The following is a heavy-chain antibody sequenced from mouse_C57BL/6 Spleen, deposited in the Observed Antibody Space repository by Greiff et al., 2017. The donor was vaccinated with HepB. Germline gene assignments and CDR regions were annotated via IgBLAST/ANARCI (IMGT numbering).Heavy chain of an antibody. J-gene: IGHJ4*01. Sequence: QVQLQQSGPELVKPGASVKISCKASGYAFSSSWMNWVKQRPGKGLEWIGRIYPGDGDTNYNGKFKGKATLTADKSSSTAYMQLSSLTSEDSAVYFCARLGDYPPYYAMDYWGQGTSVTVSS. CDR2: IYPGDGDT. D-gene: IGHD2-4*01. CDR3: ARLGDYPPYYAMDY. V-gene: IGHV1-82*01. CDR1: GYAFSSSW.